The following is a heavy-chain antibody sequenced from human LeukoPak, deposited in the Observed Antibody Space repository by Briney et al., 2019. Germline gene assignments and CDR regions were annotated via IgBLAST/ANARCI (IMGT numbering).Heavy chain of an antibody. CDR1: GFTLSSYA. CDR2: LSLSGGST. CDR3: AKVVVVITPEDIDY. J-gene: IGHJ4*02. D-gene: IGHD3-22*01. Sequence: GGSLRLSCAASGFTLSSYAMSWVRQAPGKGLEWVSALSLSGGSTYYADSVKGRFTISRDNSKNMLYLQMNSLRTEDTAVYYCAKVVVVITPEDIDYWGQGTLVTVSS. V-gene: IGHV3-23*01.